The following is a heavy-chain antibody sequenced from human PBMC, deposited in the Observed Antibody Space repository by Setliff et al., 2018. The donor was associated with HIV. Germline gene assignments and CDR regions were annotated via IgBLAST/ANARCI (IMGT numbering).Heavy chain of an antibody. Sequence: SVKVSCKASGGTFSSYAISWVRQAPGQGLEWMGGIIPIFGTANYAQKFQGRVTMTRDTSTSTVYMELSSLRSEDTAVYYCARDFPEVYYDSSGYLDYWGQGTLVTVSS. V-gene: IGHV1-69*05. CDR2: IIPIFGTA. CDR1: GGTFSSYA. CDR3: ARDFPEVYYDSSGYLDY. D-gene: IGHD3-22*01. J-gene: IGHJ4*02.